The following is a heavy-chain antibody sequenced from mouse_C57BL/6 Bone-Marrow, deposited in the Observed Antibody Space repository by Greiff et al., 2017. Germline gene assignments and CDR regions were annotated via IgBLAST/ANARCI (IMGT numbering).Heavy chain of an antibody. D-gene: IGHD2-3*01. V-gene: IGHV14-4*01. J-gene: IGHJ3*01. Sequence: VQLQQSGAELVRPGASVKLSCTASGFNIKDDYMHWVKQRPEQGLEWIGWIDPENGDTEYASKFQGKATITADPSSNTAYLQLSSLTSEDTAVYYCTTFPLGLLPFAYWGQGTLVTVSA. CDR1: GFNIKDDY. CDR2: IDPENGDT. CDR3: TTFPLGLLPFAY.